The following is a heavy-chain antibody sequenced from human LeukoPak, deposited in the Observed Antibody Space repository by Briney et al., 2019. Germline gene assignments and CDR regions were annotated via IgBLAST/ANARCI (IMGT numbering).Heavy chain of an antibody. CDR1: GGTFTSYA. Sequence: SVKVSCKASGGTFTSYAISWVRQAPGQGLEWMGGIIPIFGTANYAQKFQGRVTITADESTSTAYMELSSLRSEDTAVYYCARGNTIFGVVIGNNWFDPWGQGTLVTVSS. D-gene: IGHD3-3*01. J-gene: IGHJ5*02. CDR2: IIPIFGTA. V-gene: IGHV1-69*13. CDR3: ARGNTIFGVVIGNNWFDP.